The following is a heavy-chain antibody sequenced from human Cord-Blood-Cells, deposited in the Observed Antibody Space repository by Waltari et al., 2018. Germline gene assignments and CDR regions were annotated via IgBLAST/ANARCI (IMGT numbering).Heavy chain of an antibody. J-gene: IGHJ3*02. V-gene: IGHV5-51*01. D-gene: IGHD3-16*01. Sequence: EVQLVQSGAEVKQPGESLKISCKGSGYSFTSYWIGWVGQMPGKGLAWRGVTCHGVADTRYRTSFEGQVATSADKSSGVAERQWRSLKASDTARYYCARKNRGACDIWGQGTMVTVSS. CDR1: GYSFTSYW. CDR2: TCHGVADT. CDR3: ARKNRGACDI.